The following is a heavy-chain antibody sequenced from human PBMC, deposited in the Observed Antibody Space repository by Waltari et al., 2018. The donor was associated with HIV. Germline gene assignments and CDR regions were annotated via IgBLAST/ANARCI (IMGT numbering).Heavy chain of an antibody. CDR3: ARVIPSRSGGNEGNYFDY. CDR2: INHSGST. D-gene: IGHD2-15*01. Sequence: QVQLQESGPGLVKPSETLSLTCAVSGYSISSGYYWGWIRQPPGKGLEWIGSINHSGSTYYNPSLKSRVTISVDTSKNQFSLKLSSVTAADTAVYYCARVIPSRSGGNEGNYFDYWGQGTLVTVSS. J-gene: IGHJ4*02. CDR1: GYSISSGYY. V-gene: IGHV4-38-2*01.